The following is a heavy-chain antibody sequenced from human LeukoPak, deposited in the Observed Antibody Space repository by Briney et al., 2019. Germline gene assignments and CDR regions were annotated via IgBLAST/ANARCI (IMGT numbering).Heavy chain of an antibody. V-gene: IGHV3-21*01. CDR1: GFTFSTYS. D-gene: IGHD3-10*01. Sequence: GGSLRLSCAASGFTFSTYSMNWVRQAPGKGLEWLSSISSGGMWIYYADSLKGRFTISRDNAKNSLYLQMNSLRAEDTAVYYCARDQGFGELFAPDYMDVWGKGTTVTISS. J-gene: IGHJ6*03. CDR2: ISSGGMWI. CDR3: ARDQGFGELFAPDYMDV.